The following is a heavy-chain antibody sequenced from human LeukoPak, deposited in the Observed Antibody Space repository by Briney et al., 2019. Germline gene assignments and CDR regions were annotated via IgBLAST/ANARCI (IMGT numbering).Heavy chain of an antibody. J-gene: IGHJ4*02. CDR1: GFTFSSYS. V-gene: IGHV3-21*01. CDR2: ISSSSSYI. Sequence: PGGSLRLSCAASGFTFSSYSMHWVRQAPGKGLEWVSSISSSSSYIYYADSVKGRFTISRDNSKNALYLQMNSLRADDTALSYCTRRTRFDYWGQGTLVTVSS. CDR3: TRRTRFDY. D-gene: IGHD3/OR15-3a*01.